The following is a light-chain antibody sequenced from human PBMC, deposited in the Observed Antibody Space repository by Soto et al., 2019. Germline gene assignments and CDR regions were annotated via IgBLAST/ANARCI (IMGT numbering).Light chain of an antibody. CDR3: QSYDSSLSGSGV. V-gene: IGLV1-40*01. CDR2: GNS. Sequence: QLVLTQPPSVSGAPGQRVTISCTGSSSNIGAGYDVHWYRQLPGTAPKLLIYGNSNRPSGVPDRFSGSKSGTSASLAITGLQAEDEADYYCQSYDSSLSGSGVFGTGTKVTVL. J-gene: IGLJ1*01. CDR1: SSNIGAGYD.